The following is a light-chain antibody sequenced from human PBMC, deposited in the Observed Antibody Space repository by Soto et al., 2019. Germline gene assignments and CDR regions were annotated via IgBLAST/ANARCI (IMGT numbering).Light chain of an antibody. Sequence: EIVLTQSPATLSLSPGERATLSCRASQSVSSYLAWYQQKPGQAPRLLIYDASNRATGIPARFSGSGSGTDFTLTISSLEPEDFAVYYCQQRSSWPWTFGQGTKVSI. CDR2: DAS. V-gene: IGKV3-11*01. CDR3: QQRSSWPWT. CDR1: QSVSSY. J-gene: IGKJ1*01.